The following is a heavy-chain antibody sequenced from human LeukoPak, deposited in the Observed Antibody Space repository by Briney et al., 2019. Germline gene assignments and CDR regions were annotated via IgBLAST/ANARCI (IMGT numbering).Heavy chain of an antibody. J-gene: IGHJ3*02. V-gene: IGHV3-30-3*01. CDR2: ISYDGSNK. CDR1: GFTFSSYA. D-gene: IGHD2-2*02. CDR3: ARVGDCSSTSCYTWGSDAFDI. Sequence: PGRSLRLSCAASGFTFSSYAMHWVRQAPGKGLEWVAVISYDGSNKYYADSVKGRFTISRDNSKNTLYLQMNSLRAEDTAVYYCARVGDCSSTSCYTWGSDAFDIWGQGTMVTVSS.